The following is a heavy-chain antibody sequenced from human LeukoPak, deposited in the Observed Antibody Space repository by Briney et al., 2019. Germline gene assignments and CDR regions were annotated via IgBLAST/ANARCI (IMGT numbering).Heavy chain of an antibody. D-gene: IGHD6-19*01. V-gene: IGHV3-23*01. Sequence: PGGSLRLSCAASGFTFSSYAMSWVRQAPGKGLEWVSAISGSGGSTYYADSVKGRFTISRDNSKNTLYLQMNSLRAEDTAVYYCAKGDPVAGYYYYYYMDVWGKGTTVTVSS. J-gene: IGHJ6*03. CDR2: ISGSGGST. CDR1: GFTFSSYA. CDR3: AKGDPVAGYYYYYYMDV.